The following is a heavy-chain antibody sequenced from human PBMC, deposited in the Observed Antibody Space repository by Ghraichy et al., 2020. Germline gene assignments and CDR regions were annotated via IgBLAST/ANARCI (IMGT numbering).Heavy chain of an antibody. CDR2: IYWDDDE. V-gene: IGHV2-5*02. D-gene: IGHD4-23*01. CDR1: GFSLSTSGVG. Sequence: SGPTLVKPTQTLTLTCTFSGFSLSTSGVGVAWIRQPPGKALEWLALIYWDDDERYSPSLKTRLTITKDTSKNQVVLTMTNMDPVDTATYYCAHRGGGNSRGLPNWFDPWGQGTLVTVSS. CDR3: AHRGGGNSRGLPNWFDP. J-gene: IGHJ5*02.